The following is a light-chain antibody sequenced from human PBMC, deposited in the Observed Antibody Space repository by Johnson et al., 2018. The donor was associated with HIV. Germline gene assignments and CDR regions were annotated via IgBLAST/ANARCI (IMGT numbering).Light chain of an antibody. Sequence: QSVLTQSPSVSAAPGQKVTISCSGSSSNIGNNYVSWYQQLPGTAPKLLIYANTKRPSGIPDRFSGSKSGTSATLGITGLQTGDEAEYYCGTWDNSLSAFVFVSETKVAVL. V-gene: IGLV1-51*01. CDR2: ANT. J-gene: IGLJ1*01. CDR3: GTWDNSLSAFV. CDR1: SSNIGNNY.